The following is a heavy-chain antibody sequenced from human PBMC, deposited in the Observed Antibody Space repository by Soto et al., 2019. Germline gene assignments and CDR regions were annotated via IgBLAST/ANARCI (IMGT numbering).Heavy chain of an antibody. Sequence: GSLRLSCVASGFILSGYDMHWVRQATGEGLEWVSAIGTAGDPYYSGSVKGRFTISRGNAENSVYLQMNSLRAGDTAVYYCARAGEGSSGYYFYSMDVWGPGTTVTVSS. D-gene: IGHD6-19*01. V-gene: IGHV3-13*05. J-gene: IGHJ6*02. CDR3: ARAGEGSSGYYFYSMDV. CDR1: GFILSGYD. CDR2: IGTAGDP.